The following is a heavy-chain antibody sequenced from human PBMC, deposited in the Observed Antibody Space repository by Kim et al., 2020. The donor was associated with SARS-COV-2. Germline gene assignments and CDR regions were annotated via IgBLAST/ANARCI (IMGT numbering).Heavy chain of an antibody. CDR3: ARHERPIAWVGELMGWFDP. CDR1: GGSISSYY. Sequence: SETLSLTCTVSGGSISSYYWSWIRQTPGKGLEWIGYIYYSGSTNYNPSLKRRVTISVDTSKNQFSLQLSSVTAADTAVYYCARHERPIAWVGELMGWFDPWGQGTLVTVSS. D-gene: IGHD3-10*01. CDR2: IYYSGST. J-gene: IGHJ5*02. V-gene: IGHV4-59*08.